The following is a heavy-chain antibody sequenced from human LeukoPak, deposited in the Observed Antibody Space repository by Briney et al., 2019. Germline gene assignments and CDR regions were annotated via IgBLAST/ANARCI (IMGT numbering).Heavy chain of an antibody. Sequence: TGGSLRLSCAASGFTFSSYAMSWVRQAPGKGLEWVSAISGSGGSTYYADSVKGRFTISRDNSKNTLYLQMNSLRAEDTAVYYCANLPNTAMAYFDYWGQGTLVTVSS. CDR1: GFTFSSYA. J-gene: IGHJ4*02. CDR2: ISGSGGST. CDR3: ANLPNTAMAYFDY. V-gene: IGHV3-23*01. D-gene: IGHD5-18*01.